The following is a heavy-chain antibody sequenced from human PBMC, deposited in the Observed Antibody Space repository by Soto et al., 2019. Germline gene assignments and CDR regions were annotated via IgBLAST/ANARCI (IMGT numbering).Heavy chain of an antibody. D-gene: IGHD3-22*01. V-gene: IGHV4-59*12. CDR3: TPDSSAYWNIY. J-gene: IGHJ4*02. CDR2: IYYSGST. CDR1: GGSSSNDY. Sequence: SETLSLTCTVSGGSSSNDYWTWIRQPPGKGLEWIGYIYYSGSTNYNPSLKSRVTISVDTSKNQFSLYLQMNSLKTEDTAVYYCTPDSSAYWNIYWGQGTLVTVSS.